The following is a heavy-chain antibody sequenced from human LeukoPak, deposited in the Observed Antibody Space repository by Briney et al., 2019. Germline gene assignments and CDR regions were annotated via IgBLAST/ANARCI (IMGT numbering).Heavy chain of an antibody. V-gene: IGHV3-23*01. CDR2: ISGSGIRT. Sequence: PGGSLRLSCAASAFTFRSYAMSWVRQAPGKGLEWVSGISGSGIRTYFADSVKGRFSISRDNSKNTLFLQMNNLRVEDTAVYYCAKAPSWAVAGAALDYWGQGTLVIVSA. CDR1: AFTFRSYA. J-gene: IGHJ4*02. CDR3: AKAPSWAVAGAALDY. D-gene: IGHD6-19*01.